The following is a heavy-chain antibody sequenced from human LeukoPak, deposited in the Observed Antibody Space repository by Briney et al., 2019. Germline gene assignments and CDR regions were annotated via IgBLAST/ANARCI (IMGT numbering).Heavy chain of an antibody. V-gene: IGHV3-33*06. CDR1: GFTFSSYC. J-gene: IGHJ4*02. CDR2: IWYDGSNK. D-gene: IGHD6-19*01. CDR3: AKDSLVGGWLVGYSFDS. Sequence: GGSLRLSCAASGFTFSSYCMHWVRQAPGKGLEWVAVIWYDGSNKYYADSVKGRFTISRDNSKNTLYLQMNSLRAEDTAVYYCAKDSLVGGWLVGYSFDSWGQGTLVTVSS.